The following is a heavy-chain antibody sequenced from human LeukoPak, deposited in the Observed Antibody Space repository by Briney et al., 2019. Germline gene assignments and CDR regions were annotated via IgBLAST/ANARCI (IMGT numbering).Heavy chain of an antibody. CDR1: GFTFSSYW. V-gene: IGHV3-7*01. D-gene: IGHD5-18*01. Sequence: GGSLRLSCAVSGFTFSSYWMSWVRQAPGKGLEWVANIKKDGSEKYYVDSVKGRFTISRDNAKTSLYLQMNSLRAEDTAVYYCARHLSGVTGYTYGRGIDYWGQGTLVTVSS. J-gene: IGHJ4*02. CDR2: IKKDGSEK. CDR3: ARHLSGVTGYTYGRGIDY.